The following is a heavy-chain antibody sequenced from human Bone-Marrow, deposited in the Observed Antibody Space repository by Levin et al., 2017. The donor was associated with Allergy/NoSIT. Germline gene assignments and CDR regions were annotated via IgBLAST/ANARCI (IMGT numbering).Heavy chain of an antibody. V-gene: IGHV4-30-4*01. CDR2: IYYTGHP. J-gene: IGHJ6*02. CDR3: ARDRGGYQYYYGMDV. Sequence: SETLSLTCSVSGGSIISSEYYWTWVRQTPGKGLQWLGKIYYTGHPYYNPSLERRLTISVDTSKNQFSLRLDSLTAADTAIYYCARDRGGYQYYYGMDVWGQGTTITVSS. CDR1: GGSIISSEYY. D-gene: IGHD3-16*01.